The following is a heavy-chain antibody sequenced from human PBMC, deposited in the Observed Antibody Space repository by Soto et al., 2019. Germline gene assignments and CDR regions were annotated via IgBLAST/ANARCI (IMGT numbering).Heavy chain of an antibody. CDR3: ARTGSTHSYCTNGVCYYES. D-gene: IGHD2-8*01. CDR2: IYYSGST. V-gene: IGHV4-39*01. Sequence: SETLSLTCTVSGGSISSSSYYWGWIRQPPGKGLEWIGSIYYSGSTYYNPSLKSRVTISVDTSKNQFSLKLSSVTAADTAVYYCARTGSTHSYCTNGVCYYESWGQGTLVTVSS. J-gene: IGHJ4*02. CDR1: GGSISSSSYY.